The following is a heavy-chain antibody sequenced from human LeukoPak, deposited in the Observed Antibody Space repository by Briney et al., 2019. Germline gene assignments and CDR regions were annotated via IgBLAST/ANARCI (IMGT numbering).Heavy chain of an antibody. V-gene: IGHV3-30*18. CDR1: EFTFSNYD. Sequence: GGSLRLSCAASEFTFSNYDMYWVRQAPGQGLEWVAFISYDGGNKFYADSVKGRFTISRDNSRNTLYLQMNSLRAEDTAVYYCAKAGINWFVPWGQGTLVTVSS. D-gene: IGHD1-26*01. CDR2: ISYDGGNK. J-gene: IGHJ5*02. CDR3: AKAGINWFVP.